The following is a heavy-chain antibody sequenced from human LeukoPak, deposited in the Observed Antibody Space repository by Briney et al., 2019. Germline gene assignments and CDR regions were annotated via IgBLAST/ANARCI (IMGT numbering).Heavy chain of an antibody. J-gene: IGHJ4*02. CDR1: GGSISSGGYY. CDR2: ISGSGGST. D-gene: IGHD6-13*01. Sequence: LSLTCTVSGGSISSGGYYWSWVRQAPGKGLEWVSAISGSGGSTYYADSVKGRFTISRDNSKNTLYLQMNSLRAEDTAVYYCAKVQGYSSSWYDYWGQGTLVTVSS. V-gene: IGHV3-23*01. CDR3: AKVQGYSSSWYDY.